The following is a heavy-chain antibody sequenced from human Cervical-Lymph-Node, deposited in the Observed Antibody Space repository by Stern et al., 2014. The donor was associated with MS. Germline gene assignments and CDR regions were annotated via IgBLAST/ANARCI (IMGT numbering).Heavy chain of an antibody. J-gene: IGHJ6*02. CDR2: LWYEENKT. D-gene: IGHD4-17*01. CDR3: ARDSRDYLNYYGLDV. CDR1: GLTFSYYG. V-gene: IGHV3-33*01. Sequence: VQLEESGGGVVQPGRSLRLACATSGLTFSYYGMGLVCQAPGPGLEGVALLWYEENKTYYTDSVKGRFTISRDTSKNTLYLQMDNLRAEDTAVYYCARDSRDYLNYYGLDVWGQGTTVTVS.